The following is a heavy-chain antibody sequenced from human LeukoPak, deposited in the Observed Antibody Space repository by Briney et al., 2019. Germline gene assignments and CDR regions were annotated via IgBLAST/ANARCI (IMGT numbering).Heavy chain of an antibody. D-gene: IGHD3-22*01. V-gene: IGHV4-59*01. Sequence: SETLSLTCTVSGGSISSYYWTWIRQPPGKGLEWIGYIYYSGTTNYNPSLPSLKSRVTISVDTSKNQFFLKLSSVTAADTAVYYCARGSAAYYDSSGYSDYWGQGTLVTVSS. CDR2: IYYSGTT. J-gene: IGHJ4*02. CDR3: ARGSAAYYDSSGYSDY. CDR1: GGSISSYY.